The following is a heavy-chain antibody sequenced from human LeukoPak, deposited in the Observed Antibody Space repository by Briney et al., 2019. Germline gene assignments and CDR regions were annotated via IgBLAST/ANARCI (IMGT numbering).Heavy chain of an antibody. CDR1: GFTVSSNY. CDR3: ARDNYYYYMDV. CDR2: SYSGGST. Sequence: GESLRLSCAASGFTVSSNYMSWVRQAPGKGLEWVSVSYSGGSTYYADSVKGRFTISRDNSKNTLYLQMNSLRAEDTAVYYCARDNYYYYMDVWGKGTTVTISS. V-gene: IGHV3-66*01. J-gene: IGHJ6*03.